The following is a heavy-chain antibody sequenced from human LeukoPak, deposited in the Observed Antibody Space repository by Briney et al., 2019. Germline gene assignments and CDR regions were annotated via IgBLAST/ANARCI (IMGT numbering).Heavy chain of an antibody. J-gene: IGHJ4*02. CDR1: GGSISSYY. Sequence: SETLSLTCTVSGGSISSYYWSWIRQPPGKGLEWNGYIYYSGSTNYNPSLKSRVTISVDTSKNQFSLKLSSVTAADTAVYYCARGVDHDFWSGYYSYFDYWGQGTLVTVSS. CDR2: IYYSGST. V-gene: IGHV4-59*01. CDR3: ARGVDHDFWSGYYSYFDY. D-gene: IGHD3-3*01.